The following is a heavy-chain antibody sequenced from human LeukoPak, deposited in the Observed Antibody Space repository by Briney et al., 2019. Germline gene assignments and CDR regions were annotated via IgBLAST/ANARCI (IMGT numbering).Heavy chain of an antibody. J-gene: IGHJ3*02. CDR2: INDSGGST. Sequence: GGSLRLSCTASGFTFSSYAMSWVRQAPGKGLEWVSTINDSGGSTYYADSVKGRFTISRDNSKNTLYLQMNSLRAEVTAVYYCARDPPYCSGGSCYYRGAFDIWGQGTMVTVSS. D-gene: IGHD2-15*01. V-gene: IGHV3-23*01. CDR1: GFTFSSYA. CDR3: ARDPPYCSGGSCYYRGAFDI.